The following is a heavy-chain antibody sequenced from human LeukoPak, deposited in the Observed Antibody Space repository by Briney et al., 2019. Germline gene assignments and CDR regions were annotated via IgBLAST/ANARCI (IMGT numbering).Heavy chain of an antibody. J-gene: IGHJ4*02. Sequence: PSETLSLTCAVYGGSFSGYYRSWIRQPPGKGLEWIGEINHSGSTNYNPSLKSRVTISVDTSKNQFSLKLSSVTAADTAVYYCARVPGIAAAGPSGPFDYWGQGTLVTVSS. D-gene: IGHD6-13*01. CDR1: GGSFSGYY. V-gene: IGHV4-34*01. CDR3: ARVPGIAAAGPSGPFDY. CDR2: INHSGST.